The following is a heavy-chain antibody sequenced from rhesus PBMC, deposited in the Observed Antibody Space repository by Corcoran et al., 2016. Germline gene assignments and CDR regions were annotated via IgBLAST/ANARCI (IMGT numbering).Heavy chain of an antibody. CDR3: ARDWGDYYGYGLDS. D-gene: IGHD3-34*01. CDR2: FSGSGRAP. V-gene: IGHV4-106*01. Sequence: QVQLQESGPGLVKPSETLSLTCAVSGGSISDDYYWSRIRQHPGKGLEWIGYFSGSGRAPNYNPSLKTLFTMSINTSKNQFSLKVSSVTAADTAVYYCARDWGDYYGYGLDSWGQGVVVTVSS. J-gene: IGHJ6*01. CDR1: GGSISDDYY.